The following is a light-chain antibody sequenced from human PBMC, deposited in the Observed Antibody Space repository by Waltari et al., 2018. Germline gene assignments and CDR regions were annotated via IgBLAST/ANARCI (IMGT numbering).Light chain of an antibody. V-gene: IGKV3-20*01. CDR2: GAS. Sequence: EIVLTQSPGTLSLSPGEGATLSCRTSQPIRTTYLAWYQQKPGQAPTLAIYGASSRATCVPDRFAGSGSGTYVSLTISSLEPEDFATYYCQQYDISPLTFGGGTKVEIK. J-gene: IGKJ4*01. CDR1: QPIRTTY. CDR3: QQYDISPLT.